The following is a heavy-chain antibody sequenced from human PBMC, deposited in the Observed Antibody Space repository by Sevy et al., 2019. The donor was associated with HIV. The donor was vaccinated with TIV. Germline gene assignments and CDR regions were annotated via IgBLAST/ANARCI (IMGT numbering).Heavy chain of an antibody. V-gene: IGHV1-2*06. CDR1: GYTFTGYY. CDR2: INPNSGGT. J-gene: IGHJ6*02. Sequence: ASVKVSCKASGYTFTGYYMHWVRQAPGQGLEWMGRINPNSGGTNYAQKFQGRVTMTRDTSISTAYMELSRLRSDDTAVYYCARVAYCSSTSCHTYYYYGMDVWGQGTTVTVSS. D-gene: IGHD2-2*02. CDR3: ARVAYCSSTSCHTYYYYGMDV.